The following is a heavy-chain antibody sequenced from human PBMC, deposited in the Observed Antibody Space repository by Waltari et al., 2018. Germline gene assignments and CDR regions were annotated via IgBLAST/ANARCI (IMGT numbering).Heavy chain of an antibody. D-gene: IGHD1-26*01. CDR2: INPSGGST. V-gene: IGHV1-46*01. Sequence: QVQLVQSGAEVKKPGASVKVSCKASGYTFTSYYMHWVRQAPGQGLEWMGIINPSGGSTSYAQKFQGRVTITADESTSTAYMELSSLRSEDTAVYYCAVVDSGSYSSVFDYWGQGTLVTVSS. CDR1: GYTFTSYY. J-gene: IGHJ4*02. CDR3: AVVDSGSYSSVFDY.